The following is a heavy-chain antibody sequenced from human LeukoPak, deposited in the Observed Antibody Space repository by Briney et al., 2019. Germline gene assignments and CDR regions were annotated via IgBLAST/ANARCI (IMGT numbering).Heavy chain of an antibody. CDR2: ISGSGGST. Sequence: GGSLRLSCAASGFTFSSYAMSWVRQAPGKGLEWVSAISGSGGSTCYADSVKGRFTISRDNSKNTLYLQMNSLRAEDTAVYYCAMYSSIGYYFDYWGQGTLVTVSS. CDR1: GFTFSSYA. D-gene: IGHD6-13*01. J-gene: IGHJ4*02. V-gene: IGHV3-23*01. CDR3: AMYSSIGYYFDY.